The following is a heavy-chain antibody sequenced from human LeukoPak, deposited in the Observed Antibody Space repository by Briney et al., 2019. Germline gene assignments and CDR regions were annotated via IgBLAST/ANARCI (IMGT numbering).Heavy chain of an antibody. V-gene: IGHV4-59*01. J-gene: IGHJ4*02. CDR3: ARVSPRPRFDY. CDR2: IYYSGST. Sequence: KPSETLSLTCPVSGASMNSYYWSWIRQPPGKGLEWIGYIYYSGSTNYNPSLKSRVTISVDTSKKQVSLKLSSVTAADTAVYYCARVSPRPRFDYWGQGTLVTVSS. CDR1: GASMNSYY. D-gene: IGHD1-14*01.